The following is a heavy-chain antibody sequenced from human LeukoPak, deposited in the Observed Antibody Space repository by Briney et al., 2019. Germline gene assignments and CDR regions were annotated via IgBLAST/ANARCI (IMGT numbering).Heavy chain of an antibody. D-gene: IGHD1-26*01. CDR2: ISYSGST. CDR3: ARETRLHSGSYSNDAFDI. J-gene: IGHJ3*02. V-gene: IGHV4-59*01. Sequence: SESLSLTCTVSGGSISSYYWSWIRQAPGKGLEWIGYISYSGSTDYNPSLKSRVTISLDTSKNQFSLRLSSVTAADTAVYYCARETRLHSGSYSNDAFDIWGQGTMVTVSS. CDR1: GGSISSYY.